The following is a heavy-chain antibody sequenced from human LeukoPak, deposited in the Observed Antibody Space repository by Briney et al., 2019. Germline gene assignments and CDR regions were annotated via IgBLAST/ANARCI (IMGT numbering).Heavy chain of an antibody. CDR2: ISSSSSTI. D-gene: IGHD3-22*01. V-gene: IGHV3-48*04. CDR3: AREDYYDSSGYSD. CDR1: GFTFSSYS. Sequence: GGSLRLSCAASGFTFSSYSMNWVRQAPGKRLEWVSYISSSSSTIYYADSVKGRFTISRDNAKNSLYLQMNSLRAEDTAVYYCAREDYYDSSGYSDWGQGTLVTVSS. J-gene: IGHJ4*02.